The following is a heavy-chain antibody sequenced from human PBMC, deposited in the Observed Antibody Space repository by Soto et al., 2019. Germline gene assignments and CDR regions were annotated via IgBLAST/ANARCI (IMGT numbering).Heavy chain of an antibody. CDR3: AREGGLRQLGYYGMDV. J-gene: IGHJ6*02. Sequence: QVQLVQSGAEVKKPGSSVKVSCKASGGTFSSYAISWVRQAPGQGLGWMGGIIPIFGTANYAQKFQGRVTITADKSTSTAYMELSSLRSEDTAVYYCAREGGLRQLGYYGMDVWGQGTTVTVSS. D-gene: IGHD3-3*01. CDR1: GGTFSSYA. V-gene: IGHV1-69*06. CDR2: IIPIFGTA.